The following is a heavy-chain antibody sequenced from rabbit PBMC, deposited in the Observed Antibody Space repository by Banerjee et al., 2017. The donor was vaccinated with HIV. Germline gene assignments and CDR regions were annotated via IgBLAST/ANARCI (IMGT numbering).Heavy chain of an antibody. CDR3: ARGYANSSSGLPTYYFNL. V-gene: IGHV1S47*01. Sequence: QEQLVESGGGLVQPGGSLKLSCKASGFDFSTYGVSWVRQAPGKGLEWIGYIEPVFGITYYASWVNGRFTISSHNAQNTLYLQLNSLTAADTATYFCARGYANSSSGLPTYYFNLWGPGTLVTVS. D-gene: IGHD1-1*01. CDR1: GFDFSTYG. J-gene: IGHJ4*01. CDR2: IEPVFGIT.